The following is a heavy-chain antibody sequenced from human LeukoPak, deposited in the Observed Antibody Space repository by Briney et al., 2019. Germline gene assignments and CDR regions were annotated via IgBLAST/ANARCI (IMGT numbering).Heavy chain of an antibody. V-gene: IGHV3-30-3*01. CDR2: ISYDGSNK. CDR3: ASDPSQIDGWYQLLYPSPLNY. Sequence: GGSLRLSCAASGFTFSSYAMHWVRQAPGKGLEWVAVISYDGSNKYYADSVKGRFTISRDNSKNTLYLQMNSLRAEDTAVYYCASDPSQIDGWYQLLYPSPLNYWGQGTLVTVSS. J-gene: IGHJ4*02. D-gene: IGHD2-2*02. CDR1: GFTFSSYA.